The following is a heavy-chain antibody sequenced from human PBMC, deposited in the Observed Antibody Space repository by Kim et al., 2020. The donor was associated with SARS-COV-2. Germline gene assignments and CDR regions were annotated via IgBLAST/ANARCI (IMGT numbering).Heavy chain of an antibody. J-gene: IGHJ6*02. Sequence: GGSLRLSCAASGFTFSDYYMSWIRQAPGKGLEWVSYISSSGSTIYYADSVKGRFTISRDNAKNSLYLQMNSLRAEDTAVYYCARDLYAYCGGDCSTHGYYYYGMDVWGQGTTVTVSS. D-gene: IGHD2-21*02. CDR3: ARDLYAYCGGDCSTHGYYYYGMDV. CDR2: ISSSGSTI. CDR1: GFTFSDYY. V-gene: IGHV3-11*01.